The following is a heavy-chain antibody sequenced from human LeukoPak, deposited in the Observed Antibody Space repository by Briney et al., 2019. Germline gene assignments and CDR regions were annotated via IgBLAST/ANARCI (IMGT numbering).Heavy chain of an antibody. Sequence: GGSLRLSCGASGFTFSSYSMDWVGQAPGKGREWVSYISSSSSTIYYADSVKGRFTISRDNAKNSLYLQMNSLRAEDTAVYYCARELGSYSSSSQGDYWGQGTLVTVSS. CDR3: ARELGSYSSSSQGDY. CDR1: GFTFSSYS. J-gene: IGHJ4*02. V-gene: IGHV3-48*04. D-gene: IGHD6-6*01. CDR2: ISSSSSTI.